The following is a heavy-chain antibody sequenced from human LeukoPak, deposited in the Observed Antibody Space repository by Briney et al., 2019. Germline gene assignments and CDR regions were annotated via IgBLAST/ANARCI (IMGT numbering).Heavy chain of an antibody. Sequence: SAPLSLPSTVQGVSFSGYYWSWIRPPPGKGLEWSGEINLSESTNYSPSLESRVTISVDTSKTQCSLKLCSVTAADTAVYYCARLPKSAPSKFLRLSPTRVDVWGKGTTVTVSS. CDR2: INLSEST. CDR1: GVSFSGYY. D-gene: IGHD3-16*02. CDR3: ARLPKSAPSKFLRLSPTRVDV. J-gene: IGHJ6*04. V-gene: IGHV4-34*01.